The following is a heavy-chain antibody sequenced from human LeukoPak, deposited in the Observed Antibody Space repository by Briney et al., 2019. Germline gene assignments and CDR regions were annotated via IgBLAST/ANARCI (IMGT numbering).Heavy chain of an antibody. D-gene: IGHD3-3*01. CDR3: AKSPSDFWSGYPLDY. CDR1: GFTFSSYA. Sequence: GGSLRLSCAASGFTFSSYAISWVRQAPGKGLEWVSAISGSGGSTYYADSVKGRFTISRDNPKNTLYLQMNSLRAEDTAVYYCAKSPSDFWSGYPLDYWGQGTLVTVSS. J-gene: IGHJ4*02. CDR2: ISGSGGST. V-gene: IGHV3-23*01.